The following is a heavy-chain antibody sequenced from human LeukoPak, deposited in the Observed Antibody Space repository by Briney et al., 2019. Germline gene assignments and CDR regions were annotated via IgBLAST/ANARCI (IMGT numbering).Heavy chain of an antibody. D-gene: IGHD5-12*01. CDR3: ARVTKGGYGYFDY. V-gene: IGHV4-59*08. CDR2: IYYSGST. Sequence: PSETLSLTCTVSGGSISTHYWSWVRQSPGKGLEWIGFIYYSGSTTYNPSLASRVSISVDTSKNQFSLKLSSVTAADTAVYYCARVTKGGYGYFDYWGQGTLVTVSS. J-gene: IGHJ4*02. CDR1: GGSISTHY.